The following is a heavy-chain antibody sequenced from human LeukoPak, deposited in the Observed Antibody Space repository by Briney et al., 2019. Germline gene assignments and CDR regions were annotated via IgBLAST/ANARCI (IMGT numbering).Heavy chain of an antibody. V-gene: IGHV3-11*04. Sequence: PGGSLRLSCAASGFTFSDYYMSWIRQAPGKGLEWISYIGPTSTKNSYADSVEGRFTISRDNDRNSLYLQMDSLEDGDTAIYYCARGRHRFDPSRQATIPTVSS. CDR3: ARGRHRFDP. J-gene: IGHJ5*02. CDR1: GFTFSDYY. CDR2: IGPTSTKN.